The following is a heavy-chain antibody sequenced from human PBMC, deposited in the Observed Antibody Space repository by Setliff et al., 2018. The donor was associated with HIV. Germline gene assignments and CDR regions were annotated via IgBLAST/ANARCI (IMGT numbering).Heavy chain of an antibody. J-gene: IGHJ4*02. D-gene: IGHD1-7*01. CDR2: IYSTDTT. CDR3: ARHGTWNSQRFHFDY. CDR1: AVSIGGYS. V-gene: IGHV4-4*09. Sequence: TLSLPCTVSAVSIGGYSWSWIRQSPGKGLEWIGSIYSTDTTNHNPSLESRVTISVDKSKNQFSLKLNSVTAADTAVYYCARHGTWNSQRFHFDYWGQGTPVTVSS.